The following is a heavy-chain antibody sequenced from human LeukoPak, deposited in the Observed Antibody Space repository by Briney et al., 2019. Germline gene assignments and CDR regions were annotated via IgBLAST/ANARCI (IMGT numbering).Heavy chain of an antibody. J-gene: IGHJ4*02. CDR2: IGSDSRNT. V-gene: IGHV3-48*01. D-gene: IGHD1-1*01. CDR3: ARDHNYAFDN. Sequence: GGSLRLSCTASGFPFIECSMNCVRQAPGKGLERMSYIGSDSRNTKYADSVRGLFTISADKAKNSLYLQMNSLRVEDTAVYYCARDHNYAFDNWGQGTLVSVAS. CDR1: GFPFIECS.